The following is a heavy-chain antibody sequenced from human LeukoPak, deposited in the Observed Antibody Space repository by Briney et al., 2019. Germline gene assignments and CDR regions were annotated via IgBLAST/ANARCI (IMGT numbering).Heavy chain of an antibody. CDR2: IYYSGST. D-gene: IGHD3-22*01. V-gene: IGHV4-39*01. CDR1: GGSISSSSYY. CDR3: ARLGYYDSSDYYYQYSDY. Sequence: SETLSLTCTVSGGSISSSSYYWGWIRQPPGKGLEWIGSIYYSGSTYYNPSLKSRVTISVDTSKNQFSLKLSSVTAADTAEYYCARLGYYDSSDYYYQYSDYWGQGTLVTVSS. J-gene: IGHJ4*02.